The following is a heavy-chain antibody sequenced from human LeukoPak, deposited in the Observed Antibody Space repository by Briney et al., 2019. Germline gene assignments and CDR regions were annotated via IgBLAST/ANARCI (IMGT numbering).Heavy chain of an antibody. J-gene: IGHJ4*02. Sequence: PGGSLRLSCEASGFTFSDHFMDWVRQAPGKGLEWVGRIRKKTNRYTTQYAASVQGKFTISRDDSSNSVYLQMKSLGTEDTAVYYCLRVSSTVAGSDYLDYWGQGTPVTVSS. D-gene: IGHD6-19*01. V-gene: IGHV3-72*01. CDR3: LRVSSTVAGSDYLDY. CDR2: IRKKTNRYTT. CDR1: GFTFSDHF.